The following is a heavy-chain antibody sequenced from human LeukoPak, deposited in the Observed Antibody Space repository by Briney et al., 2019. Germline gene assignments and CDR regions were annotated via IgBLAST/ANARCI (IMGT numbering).Heavy chain of an antibody. CDR1: GASISSGDYS. CDR3: AREDQLLDFFDC. CDR2: IYYSGSP. D-gene: IGHD2/OR15-2a*01. V-gene: IGHV4-30-4*08. Sequence: SETLSLTCTVSGASISSGDYSWSWIRQPPGKGLEWIGYIYYSGSPYYSPSLKSRVTISLDTSKNQLSLKLSSVTAADTAVYCCAREDQLLDFFDCWGQGTLVTVSS. J-gene: IGHJ4*02.